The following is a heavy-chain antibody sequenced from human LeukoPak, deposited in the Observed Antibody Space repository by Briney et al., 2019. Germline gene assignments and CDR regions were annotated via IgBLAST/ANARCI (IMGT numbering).Heavy chain of an antibody. CDR2: ISGSGGST. J-gene: IGHJ6*02. D-gene: IGHD2-15*01. Sequence: GGSLRLSCAASGFTFSTYALSWVRQAPGKGLEWVSAISGSGGSTYYADSVKGRFTISRDNSKSTVDLQMNSLRAEDTAIYYCAKWRRYCSGGSCYEGDYGLDVWGQGTTVTVSS. CDR3: AKWRRYCSGGSCYEGDYGLDV. V-gene: IGHV3-23*01. CDR1: GFTFSTYA.